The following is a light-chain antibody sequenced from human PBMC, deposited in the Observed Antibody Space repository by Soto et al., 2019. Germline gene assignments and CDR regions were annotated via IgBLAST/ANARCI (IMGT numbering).Light chain of an antibody. CDR2: EVS. J-gene: IGLJ1*01. Sequence: QSALSQPASVSGSPGQSITISCTVTSSDVGTYKYVSWYQHQPGEAPKLIIYEVSNRPSGVSNRFSGSKSGNTASLTISGIQTEDEADYYCGSITSSSTSVFGTGTKVTVL. CDR1: SSDVGTYKY. CDR3: GSITSSSTSV. V-gene: IGLV2-14*01.